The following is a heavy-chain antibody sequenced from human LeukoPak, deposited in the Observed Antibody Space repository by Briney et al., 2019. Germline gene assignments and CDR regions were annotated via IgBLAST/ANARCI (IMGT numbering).Heavy chain of an antibody. Sequence: SETLSLSCTVSGGSISSSGYYWGWIRQPPGKGLEWIGSIYYSGHTYHNSSLRSRVTISVDTSKNQLSLKLTSVTAADTAVYYCASTYCSGGSCYWALDYWGQGTLVTVSS. J-gene: IGHJ4*02. V-gene: IGHV4-39*01. CDR1: GGSISSSGYY. CDR3: ASTYCSGGSCYWALDY. D-gene: IGHD2-15*01. CDR2: IYYSGHT.